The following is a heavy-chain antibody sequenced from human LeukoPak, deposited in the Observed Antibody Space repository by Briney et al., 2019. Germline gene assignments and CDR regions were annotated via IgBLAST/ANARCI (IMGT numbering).Heavy chain of an antibody. J-gene: IGHJ5*02. Sequence: GGSLRLSCAASGFTFSDYYMSWIRQAPGKGLEWVSYISSSGSTIYYADSVKGRFTISRDNSKNTLYLQMNSLRAEDTAVYYCARDLDDSSGYYYLTWGQGTLVTVSS. D-gene: IGHD3-22*01. CDR1: GFTFSDYY. V-gene: IGHV3-11*04. CDR3: ARDLDDSSGYYYLT. CDR2: ISSSGSTI.